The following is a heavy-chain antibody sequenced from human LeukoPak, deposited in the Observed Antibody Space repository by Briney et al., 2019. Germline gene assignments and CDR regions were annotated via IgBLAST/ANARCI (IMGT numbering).Heavy chain of an antibody. J-gene: IGHJ4*02. V-gene: IGHV4-38-2*01. CDR3: AKSRSGAGLFDS. CDR1: GGSISSGYY. Sequence: MTSETLSLTCAVSGGSISSGYYWGWIRQSPGKGLEWIGSIHHSGSTYYNPSLKSRVTISVDTSKNQFSLKLSSVTAADTAVYYCAKSRSGAGLFDSWGQGTLVTVSS. D-gene: IGHD6-13*01. CDR2: IHHSGST.